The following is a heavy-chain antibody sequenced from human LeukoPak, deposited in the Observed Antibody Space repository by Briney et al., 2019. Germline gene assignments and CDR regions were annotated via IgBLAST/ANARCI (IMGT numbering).Heavy chain of an antibody. CDR1: GFTFSSYA. CDR3: AKGLYDSSGYPYNFDY. CDR2: ISGSGGST. J-gene: IGHJ4*02. D-gene: IGHD3-22*01. V-gene: IGHV3-23*01. Sequence: GGSLILSCAASGFTFSSYAMSWVRQAPGKGLERVSAISGSGGSTYYADSVKGRFTISRDNSKNTLYLQMNSLRAEDTAVYYCAKGLYDSSGYPYNFDYWGQGTLVTVSS.